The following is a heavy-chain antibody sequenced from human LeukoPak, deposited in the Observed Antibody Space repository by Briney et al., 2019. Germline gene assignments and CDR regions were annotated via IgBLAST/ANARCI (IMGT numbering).Heavy chain of an antibody. CDR2: IKQDGSEK. J-gene: IGHJ5*02. Sequence: GGSLRLSCAASGFTFSSYWMSWVRQAPGKGLEWVANIKQDGSEKYYVDSGKGRFTISRDDAKNSLYLQMNSLRAEDTAVYYCAREGRYFDWLLSWFDPWGQGTLVTVSS. D-gene: IGHD3-9*01. V-gene: IGHV3-7*03. CDR3: AREGRYFDWLLSWFDP. CDR1: GFTFSSYW.